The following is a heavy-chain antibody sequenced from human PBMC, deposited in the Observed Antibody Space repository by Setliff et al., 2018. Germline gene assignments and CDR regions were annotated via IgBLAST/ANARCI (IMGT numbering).Heavy chain of an antibody. CDR3: ARLYIVVVVAATPAWFDP. J-gene: IGHJ5*02. CDR1: GGSISSSNW. CDR2: IYHSGST. D-gene: IGHD2-15*01. Sequence: SETLSLTCAVSGGSISSSNWWSWVRQPPGKGLEWIGEIYHSGSTNYNPSLKSRVTISVDTSKNQFSLKLSSVTAADTAVYYCARLYIVVVVAATPAWFDPWGQGTQVTVSS. V-gene: IGHV4-4*02.